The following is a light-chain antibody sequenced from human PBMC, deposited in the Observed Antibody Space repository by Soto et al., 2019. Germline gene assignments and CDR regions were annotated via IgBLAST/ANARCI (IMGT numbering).Light chain of an antibody. CDR1: SSDVGDYNY. V-gene: IGLV2-8*01. CDR3: SSYADSNSWM. J-gene: IGLJ3*02. CDR2: EVN. Sequence: QPVLTQPPSASGSPGQSVTISCTGSSSDVGDYNYVSWYQQHPGNAPKLVIYEVNKRPSGVPDRFSGSKSGNTASLTVSGLQAEDEADYFCSSYADSNSWMFGGGTKLTVL.